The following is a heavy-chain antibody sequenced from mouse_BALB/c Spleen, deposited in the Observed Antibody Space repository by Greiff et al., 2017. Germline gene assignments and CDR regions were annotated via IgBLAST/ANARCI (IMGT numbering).Heavy chain of an antibody. V-gene: IGHV2-9*02. Sequence: VKLQESGPGLVAPSQSLSITCTVSGFSLTSYGVHWVRQPPGKGLEWLGVIWAGGSTNYNSALMSRLSISKDNSKSQVFLKMNSLQTDDTAMYYCARGTTVVGRGFAYWGQGTLVTVSA. CDR3: ARGTTVVGRGFAY. CDR1: GFSLTSYG. CDR2: IWAGGST. D-gene: IGHD1-1*01. J-gene: IGHJ3*01.